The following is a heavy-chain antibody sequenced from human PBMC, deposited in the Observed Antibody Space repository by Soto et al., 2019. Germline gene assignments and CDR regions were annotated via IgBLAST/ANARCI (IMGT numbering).Heavy chain of an antibody. CDR1: XXTFSSYX. CDR2: ISGSGGST. J-gene: IGHJ4*02. D-gene: IGHD2-2*02. Sequence: EVQLLESGGGLVQPGGSLRLSXAXSXXTFSSYXXSWVRQAPGKGLEWVSAISGSGGSTYYADSVKGRFTISRDNSKNTLYLQMNSLRAEDTAVYYCAKLRSPAALPFCIDYWGQGTLVTVSS. V-gene: IGHV3-23*01. CDR3: AKLRSPAALPFCIDY.